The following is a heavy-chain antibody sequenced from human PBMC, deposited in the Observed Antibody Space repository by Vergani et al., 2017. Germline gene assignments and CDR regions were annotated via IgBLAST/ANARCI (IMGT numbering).Heavy chain of an antibody. V-gene: IGHV3-72*01. CDR1: GFIFSDHY. J-gene: IGHJ3*02. CDR2: IRNKANDYTT. CDR3: VRVKGSNWNDHLYDI. Sequence: EVQMVESGGGLVKPGGSLRLSCVAPGFIFSDHYMDWVRQAPGKGLEWVGRIRNKANDYTTQYAASVKGRFTISRDDSKSYLYLQMNSLQTEDTALYYCVRVKGSNWNDHLYDIWGQGTLVTVSS. D-gene: IGHD1-1*01.